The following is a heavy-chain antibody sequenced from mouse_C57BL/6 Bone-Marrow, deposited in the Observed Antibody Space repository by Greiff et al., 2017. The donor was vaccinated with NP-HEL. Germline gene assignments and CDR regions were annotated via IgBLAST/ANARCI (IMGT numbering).Heavy chain of an antibody. CDR2: IDPETGGT. J-gene: IGHJ2*01. Sequence: VQLQQSGAELVRPGASVTLSCKASGYTFTDCEMHWVKQTPVHGLEWIGAIDPETGGTAYNQKFKGKAILTADKSSSTAYMELRSLTSEDSAVYYCTRRGKLYFDYWGQGTTLTVSS. CDR1: GYTFTDCE. CDR3: TRRGKLYFDY. V-gene: IGHV1-15*01.